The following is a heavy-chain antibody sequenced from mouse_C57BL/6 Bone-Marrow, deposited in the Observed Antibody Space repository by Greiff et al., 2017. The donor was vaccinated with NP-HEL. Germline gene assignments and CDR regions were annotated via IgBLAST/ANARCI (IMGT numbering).Heavy chain of an antibody. CDR3: ARGTSSVLDFDY. V-gene: IGHV5-4*01. CDR1: GFTFSSYA. J-gene: IGHJ2*01. CDR2: ISDGGSYT. Sequence: EVQRVESGGGLVKPGGSLKLSCAASGFTFSSYAMSWVRQTPEKRLEWVATISDGGSYTYYPDNVKGRFTISRDNAKNNLYLQMSHLKSEDTAMYYCARGTSSVLDFDYWGQGTTLTVSS.